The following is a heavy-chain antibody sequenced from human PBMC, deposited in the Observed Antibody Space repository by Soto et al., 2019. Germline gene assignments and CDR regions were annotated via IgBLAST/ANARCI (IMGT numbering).Heavy chain of an antibody. J-gene: IGHJ6*02. Sequence: QVQLVQSGGEVKNPGASVKVSCKASGYTFTTSGVSWVRQAPGQGLEWMGWVSGYNGNTKYEEKVHDRVTMTTDTATSTAYLELRSLTTDDTAVYYCARAGELPYYCYGMDVWGQGTTVIVSS. CDR3: ARAGELPYYCYGMDV. CDR2: VSGYNGNT. D-gene: IGHD1-7*01. CDR1: GYTFTTSG. V-gene: IGHV1-18*01.